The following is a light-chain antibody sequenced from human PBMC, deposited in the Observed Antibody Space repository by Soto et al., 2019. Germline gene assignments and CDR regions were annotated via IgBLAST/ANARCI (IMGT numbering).Light chain of an antibody. J-gene: IGKJ3*01. Sequence: EIVLTQSPGTLSVSPGERVTLSCRASQSVGSSYLAWYQQRPGQAPRLLIFGASYRATGIPDRFSGSGSGTDFILTISRLEPEDFAVYYCQQYSSSPPEFTFGPGTKVDSK. CDR3: QQYSSSPPEFT. V-gene: IGKV3-20*01. CDR1: QSVGSSY. CDR2: GAS.